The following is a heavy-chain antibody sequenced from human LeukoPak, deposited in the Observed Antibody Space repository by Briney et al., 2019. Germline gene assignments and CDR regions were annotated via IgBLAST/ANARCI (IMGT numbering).Heavy chain of an antibody. J-gene: IGHJ4*02. V-gene: IGHV4-30-2*01. Sequence: SQTLSPTCAVSGGSISSGGYSWSWIRQPPGKGLEWIGYIYHSGSTYYNPSLKSRVTISVDRSKNQFSLKLSPVTAADTAVYYCARGPFGSGSKGFDYWGQGTLVTVSS. CDR3: ARGPFGSGSKGFDY. D-gene: IGHD3-10*01. CDR2: IYHSGST. CDR1: GGSISSGGYS.